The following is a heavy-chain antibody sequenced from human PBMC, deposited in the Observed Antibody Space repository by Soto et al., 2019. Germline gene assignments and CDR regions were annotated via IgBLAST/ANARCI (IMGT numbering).Heavy chain of an antibody. V-gene: IGHV3-23*01. CDR3: ANNIVATIKPHNWFDP. J-gene: IGHJ5*02. Sequence: PGGSLRLSCAASGFTFSSYAMSWVRQAPGKGLEWVSAISGSGGSTYYADSVKGRFTISRDNSKNTLYLQMNSLRAEDTAVYYCANNIVATIKPHNWFDPWGQGTLVTVSS. D-gene: IGHD5-12*01. CDR2: ISGSGGST. CDR1: GFTFSSYA.